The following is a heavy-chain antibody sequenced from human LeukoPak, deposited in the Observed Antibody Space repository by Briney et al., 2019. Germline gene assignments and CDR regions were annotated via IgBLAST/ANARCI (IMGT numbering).Heavy chain of an antibody. CDR1: GFTFSSYG. Sequence: GRSLRLSCAASGFTFSSYGMHWVRQAPGKGLEWVAVIWYDGSNKYYADSVKGRFTISRDNSKNTLYLQMNSLRAEDTAVYYCAREGGSCSSTSCYLDYWGQGTLVTVSP. V-gene: IGHV3-33*01. D-gene: IGHD2-2*01. CDR3: AREGGSCSSTSCYLDY. J-gene: IGHJ4*02. CDR2: IWYDGSNK.